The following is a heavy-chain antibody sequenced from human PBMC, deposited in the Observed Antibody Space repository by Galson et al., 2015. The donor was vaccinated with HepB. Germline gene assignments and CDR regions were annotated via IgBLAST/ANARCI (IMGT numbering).Heavy chain of an antibody. CDR2: ISTSSETI. CDR3: ARDRSARHSGYDWGYYYYYGMDV. Sequence: SLRLSCAASGFTFSSYTMNWVRQAPGKGLEWISYISTSSETIHYADSVKGRLTISRDNAKNSLYLEMNSLKDEDTAVYYCARDRSARHSGYDWGYYYYYGMDVWGQGTTVTVSS. D-gene: IGHD5-12*01. V-gene: IGHV3-48*02. J-gene: IGHJ6*02. CDR1: GFTFSSYT.